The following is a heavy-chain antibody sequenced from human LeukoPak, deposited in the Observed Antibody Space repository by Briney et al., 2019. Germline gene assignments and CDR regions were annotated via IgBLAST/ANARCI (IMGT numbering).Heavy chain of an antibody. J-gene: IGHJ4*02. CDR2: INPNSGGT. V-gene: IGHV1-2*02. CDR3: AVAVASTGGFDY. CDR1: GYIFTAYY. Sequence: GASVKVSCTASGYIFTAYYMHWVRQAPGQGLEWMGWINPNSGGTSYPQKFQGRVTMTRDTSTSTAYVELSRLRSDDTAVYYCAVAVASTGGFDYWGQGTLVAVSS. D-gene: IGHD6-19*01.